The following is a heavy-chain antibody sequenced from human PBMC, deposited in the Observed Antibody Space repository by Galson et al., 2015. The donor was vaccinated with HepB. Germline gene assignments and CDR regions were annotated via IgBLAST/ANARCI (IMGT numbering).Heavy chain of an antibody. J-gene: IGHJ5*02. CDR1: TFIFSTYS. V-gene: IGHV3-48*04. CDR2: ISSSSTTI. CDR3: ARDARWFDP. Sequence: SLRLSCAASTFIFSTYSMNWVRQAPGKGLEWLSYISSSSTTIYYADSVKGRFTISRDNAKNSLYLQMNSLRPEDTAVYYCARDARWFDPWGQGTLVIVSS.